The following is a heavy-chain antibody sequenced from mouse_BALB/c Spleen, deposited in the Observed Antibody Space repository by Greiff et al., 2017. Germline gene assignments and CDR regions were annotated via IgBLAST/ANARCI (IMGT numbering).Heavy chain of an antibody. CDR1: GFTFSSYG. D-gene: IGHD1-2*01. J-gene: IGHJ4*01. CDR3: ARVPSLLQLRDAMDY. V-gene: IGHV5-6-3*01. CDR2: INSNGGST. Sequence: EVKLVESGGGLVQPGGSLKLSCAASGFTFSSYGMSWVRQTPDKRLELVATINSNGGSTYYPDSVKGRFTISRDNAKNTLYLQMSSLKSEDTAMYYCARVPSLLQLRDAMDYWGQGTSVTVSS.